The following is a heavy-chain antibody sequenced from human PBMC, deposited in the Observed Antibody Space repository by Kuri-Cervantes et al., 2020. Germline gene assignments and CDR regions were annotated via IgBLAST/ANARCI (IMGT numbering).Heavy chain of an antibody. V-gene: IGHV4-38-2*01. Sequence: SETLSLTCAVSGYSISSGYYWGWIRQPPGKGLEWIGSIYHSGSTYYNPSLKSRVTISVDTSKNQFSLKLSSVTAADTAVYYCARVGSSSHRDLNWLDPWGQGTLVTVSS. CDR2: IYHSGST. J-gene: IGHJ5*02. D-gene: IGHD6-13*01. CDR1: GYSISSGYY. CDR3: ARVGSSSHRDLNWLDP.